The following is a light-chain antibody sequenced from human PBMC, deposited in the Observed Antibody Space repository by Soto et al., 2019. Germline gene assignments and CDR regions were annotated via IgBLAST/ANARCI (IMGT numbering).Light chain of an antibody. J-gene: IGLJ2*01. CDR2: YDD. Sequence: QSVLTQPPSVSEAPRQRVTISCSGSSSNIGNNAVNWYQQLPGKAPKLLIYYDDLLPSGVSDRFSGSKSGTSASLAISGLRSEDEADYYCAAWDDSLNGPLFGGGTKLTVL. CDR3: AAWDDSLNGPL. V-gene: IGLV1-36*01. CDR1: SSNIGNNA.